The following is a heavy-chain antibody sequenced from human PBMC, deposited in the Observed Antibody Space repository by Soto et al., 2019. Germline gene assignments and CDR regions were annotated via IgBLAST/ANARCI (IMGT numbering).Heavy chain of an antibody. Sequence: QVQLVQSGAEVKKPGAAVKVSCKASGYTFTSYGISWVRQAPGQGREWMGWISAYNGNTNYAQKLQGRATMTTDTSTSTAYMELRSLRSDDTAVYYCASRDYGDYRFDYWGQGTLVTVSS. CDR1: GYTFTSYG. J-gene: IGHJ4*02. V-gene: IGHV1-18*04. CDR2: ISAYNGNT. CDR3: ASRDYGDYRFDY. D-gene: IGHD4-17*01.